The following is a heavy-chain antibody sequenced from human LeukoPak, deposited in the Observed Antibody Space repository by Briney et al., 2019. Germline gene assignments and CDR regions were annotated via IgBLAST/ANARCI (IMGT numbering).Heavy chain of an antibody. CDR2: IHYSGST. CDR1: GGSINSYY. D-gene: IGHD5-18*01. CDR3: ARVGRGYSYGWRGVDP. J-gene: IGHJ5*02. Sequence: SETLTLTCTVSGGSINSYYWSWIRQPPGKGLEWIGYIHYSGSTNYNPSLKSRVTISVDTSKNQFSLKLSSVTAADTAVYYCARVGRGYSYGWRGVDPWGQGTLVTVSS. V-gene: IGHV4-59*12.